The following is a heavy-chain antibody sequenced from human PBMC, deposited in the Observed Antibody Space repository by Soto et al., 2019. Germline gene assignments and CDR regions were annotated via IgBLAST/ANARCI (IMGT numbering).Heavy chain of an antibody. D-gene: IGHD2-2*01. V-gene: IGHV5-51*01. CDR1: GYSFTSYW. CDR3: ARSILDIVVVPAASYGMDV. Sequence: GESLKISCKGSGYSFTSYWIGWVRQMPGKSLEWMGIIYPGDSDTRYSPSFQGQVTISADKSISTAYLQWSSLKASDTAMYYCARSILDIVVVPAASYGMDVWGQGTTVTASS. CDR2: IYPGDSDT. J-gene: IGHJ6*02.